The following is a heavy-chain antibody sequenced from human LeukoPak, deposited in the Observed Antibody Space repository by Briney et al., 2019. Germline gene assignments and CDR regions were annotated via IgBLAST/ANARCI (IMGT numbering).Heavy chain of an antibody. CDR2: INPNSGGT. CDR1: GYSFTDYY. Sequence: ASVKVSCKGSGYSFTDYYMHWVRQAPGQGLEWMGWINPNSGGTNYAQKLQGRVTMTTDTSTSTAYMELRSLRSDDTAVYYCAKALYYYDSSAPFDYWGQGTLVTVSS. CDR3: AKALYYYDSSAPFDY. J-gene: IGHJ4*02. D-gene: IGHD3-22*01. V-gene: IGHV1-2*02.